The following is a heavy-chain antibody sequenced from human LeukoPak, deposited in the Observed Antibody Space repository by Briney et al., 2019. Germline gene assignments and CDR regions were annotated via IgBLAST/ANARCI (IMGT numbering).Heavy chain of an antibody. D-gene: IGHD2-2*01. J-gene: IGHJ1*01. CDR3: ATVVPIVVVPAAIPGYFQH. CDR2: FDPEDGET. V-gene: IGHV1-24*01. Sequence: GASVKVSCKVSGYTLTELSMHWVRQAPGKGLEWMGGFDPEDGETIYAQKFQGRVTMTEDTSTDTAYMELSSLRSEDTAVYYCATVVPIVVVPAAIPGYFQHWGRAPWSPSPQ. CDR1: GYTLTELS.